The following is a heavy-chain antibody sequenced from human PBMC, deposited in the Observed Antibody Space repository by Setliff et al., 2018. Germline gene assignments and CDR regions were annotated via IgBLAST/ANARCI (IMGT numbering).Heavy chain of an antibody. J-gene: IGHJ6*02. D-gene: IGHD3-10*01. CDR1: GYSISSGYY. CDR3: ATLLANYGSGMDV. Sequence: NPSETLSLTCAVSGYSISSGYYRGWIRQPPGKGLEWIGEINHSGGTNYNPSLKSRVTISVDTSKNQFSLKVNSVTAADTAVYYCATLLANYGSGMDVWGQGTTVTVSS. CDR2: INHSGGT. V-gene: IGHV4-38-2*01.